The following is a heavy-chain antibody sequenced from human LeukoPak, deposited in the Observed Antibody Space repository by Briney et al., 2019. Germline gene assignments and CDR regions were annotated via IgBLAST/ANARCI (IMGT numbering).Heavy chain of an antibody. CDR3: ATLPPYGDHRRWFDP. CDR2: ITDTGSS. V-gene: IGHV4-34*01. CDR1: GGSFSGHY. J-gene: IGHJ5*02. Sequence: PSETLSLTCAVYGGSFSGHYWSWIRQPPGKGLEWIAEITDTGSSNYNPSLKSRVTISVDTSKNQVSLKLSSVTAADTAVYYCATLPPYGDHRRWFDPWGQGTLVTVSS. D-gene: IGHD4-17*01.